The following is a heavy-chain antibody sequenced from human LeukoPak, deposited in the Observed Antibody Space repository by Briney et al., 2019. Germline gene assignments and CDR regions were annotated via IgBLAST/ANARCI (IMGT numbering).Heavy chain of an antibody. D-gene: IGHD2-2*01. V-gene: IGHV3-48*01. CDR3: ARDPHFGDIVVVPAATFDY. J-gene: IGHJ4*02. CDR2: ISSSSSTI. CDR1: GFTFSSYS. Sequence: GGSLRLFCAASGFTFSSYSMNWVRQAPGKGLEWVSYISSSSSTIYYADSVKGRFTISRDNAKNSLYLQMNSLRAEDTAVYYCARDPHFGDIVVVPAATFDYWGQGTLVTVSS.